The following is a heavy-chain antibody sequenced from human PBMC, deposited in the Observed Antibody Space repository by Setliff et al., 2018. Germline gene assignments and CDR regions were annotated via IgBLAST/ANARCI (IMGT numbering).Heavy chain of an antibody. Sequence: SETLSLTCTVSGGSISSYYWTWIRQPPGKGLEWIGYLYHSGSTNYNPSLKGRVTMTSDTSRNQLSLKLTSVSAADTAIYYCARSSYYASGNSHNYYMDVWGKGTAVTVSS. CDR3: ARSSYYASGNSHNYYMDV. V-gene: IGHV4-59*08. D-gene: IGHD3-10*01. CDR2: LYHSGST. CDR1: GGSISSYY. J-gene: IGHJ6*03.